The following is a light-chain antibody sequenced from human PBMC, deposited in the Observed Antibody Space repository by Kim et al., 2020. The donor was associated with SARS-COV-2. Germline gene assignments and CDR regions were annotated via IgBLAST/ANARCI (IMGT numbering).Light chain of an antibody. CDR2: LGS. CDR1: QSPLHSNGYNY. V-gene: IGKV2-28*01. CDR3: MQADT. J-gene: IGKJ2*01. Sequence: ATPGEPASISCRSGQSPLHSNGYNYLDWYLQKPGQSPQLLIYLGSNRASGVPDRFSGSGSGTDFTLKISRVEAEDVGVYYCMQADTFGQGAKLEI.